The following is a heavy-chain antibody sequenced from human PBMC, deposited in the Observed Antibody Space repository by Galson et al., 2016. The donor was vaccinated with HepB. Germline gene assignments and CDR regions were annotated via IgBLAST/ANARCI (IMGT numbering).Heavy chain of an antibody. J-gene: IGHJ6*02. CDR3: ARADGFYYVMDV. Sequence: ETLSLTCTVYSGSVSSGGYYWSWVRQSPGKGLEWIGYIRNPGSTHYNPPLKGRVTITIDRSTNHFFLELTSVTAADTALYYCARADGFYYVMDVWGQGTTVTVSS. V-gene: IGHV4-61*03. CDR1: SGSVSSGGYY. CDR2: IRNPGST.